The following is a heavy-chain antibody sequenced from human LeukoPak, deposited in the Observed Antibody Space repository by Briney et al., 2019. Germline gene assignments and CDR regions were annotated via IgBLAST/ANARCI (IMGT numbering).Heavy chain of an antibody. CDR3: AKPALIVVAAQIDY. J-gene: IGHJ4*02. CDR2: ISGSGGGT. V-gene: IGHV3-23*01. CDR1: GFTFSSYA. Sequence: PGGSLRLSCAASGFTFSSYAMSWVRQAPGKGLEWVSAISGSGGGTYYADSVKGRFTISRDNSKNTLYLQMNSLRAEDTAVYYCAKPALIVVAAQIDYWGQGTLVTVSS. D-gene: IGHD3-22*01.